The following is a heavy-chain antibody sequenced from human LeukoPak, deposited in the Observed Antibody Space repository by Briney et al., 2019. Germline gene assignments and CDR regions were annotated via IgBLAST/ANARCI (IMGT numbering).Heavy chain of an antibody. V-gene: IGHV4-59*01. Sequence: PSETLSLTCTVPGGSISSYYWSWIRQPPGKGLEWIGYIYYSGSTNYNPSLKSRVTISVDTSKNQFSLKLSSVTAADTAVYYCARESGADWNYGAFDIWGQGTMVTVSS. J-gene: IGHJ3*02. CDR2: IYYSGST. D-gene: IGHD1-7*01. CDR1: GGSISSYY. CDR3: ARESGADWNYGAFDI.